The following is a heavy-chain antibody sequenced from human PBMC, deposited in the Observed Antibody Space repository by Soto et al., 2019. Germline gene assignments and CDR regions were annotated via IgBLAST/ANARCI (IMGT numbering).Heavy chain of an antibody. D-gene: IGHD2-15*01. CDR1: GSIVKSYG. V-gene: IGHV5-51*01. J-gene: IGHJ6*01. CDR3: AGRKSGSYYYYGMDV. CDR2: IYPGDSDT. Sequence: SVESYLECLGSIVKSYGITSIRQMTAKGQELMGIIYPGDSDTRYSPSFQGQVTISADKSSSAAYLQWSSLKASDTAMYYCAGRKSGSYYYYGMDVWGKGTTVTVSS.